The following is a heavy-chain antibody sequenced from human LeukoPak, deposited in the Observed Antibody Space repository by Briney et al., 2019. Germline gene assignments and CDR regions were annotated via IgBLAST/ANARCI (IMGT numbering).Heavy chain of an antibody. CDR3: AKFGGSYSPRYYFDY. CDR1: GFTVSSNY. D-gene: IGHD1-26*01. Sequence: GGSLRLSCAASGFTVSSNYMSWVRQAPGKGLEWVSVIYSGGSTYYADSVKGRFTISRDNSKNTLYLQMNSLRAEDTAVYYCAKFGGSYSPRYYFDYWGQGTLVTVSS. V-gene: IGHV3-66*01. J-gene: IGHJ4*02. CDR2: IYSGGST.